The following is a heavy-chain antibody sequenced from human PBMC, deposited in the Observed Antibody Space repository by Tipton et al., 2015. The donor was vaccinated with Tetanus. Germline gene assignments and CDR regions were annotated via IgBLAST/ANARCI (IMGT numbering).Heavy chain of an antibody. CDR3: ARHAARNSDFDY. D-gene: IGHD6-25*01. CDR2: IYYTGGT. CDR1: GASITSFY. J-gene: IGHJ4*02. Sequence: TLSLTCTVSGASITSFYWSWIRQSPGKGLEWLGDIYYTGGTHYNASLKGRLTISIDMSENQSSLTLTSVTGADTAVYYCARHAARNSDFDYWGQGTLVTVSS. V-gene: IGHV4-59*08.